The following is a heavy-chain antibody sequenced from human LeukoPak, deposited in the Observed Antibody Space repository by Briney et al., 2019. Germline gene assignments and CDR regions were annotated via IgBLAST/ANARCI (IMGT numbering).Heavy chain of an antibody. V-gene: IGHV3-48*03. CDR2: ISSSGTTI. J-gene: IGHJ5*02. CDR1: GFTFSSYE. D-gene: IGHD4-17*01. CDR3: ARDFDYGDYHNWFDP. Sequence: GGSLRLSCAASGFTFSSYEMNWVRHDPGKGLEWVSYISSSGTTIYYADSVKGRFTISRDNAKNSPYLQMNSLRAEDTAVYYCARDFDYGDYHNWFDPWGQGTLVTVSS.